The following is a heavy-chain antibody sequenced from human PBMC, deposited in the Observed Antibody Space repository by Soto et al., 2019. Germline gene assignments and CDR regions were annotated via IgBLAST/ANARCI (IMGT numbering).Heavy chain of an antibody. V-gene: IGHV1-18*01. Sequence: QVQLVQSGAEVKKPGASVKVSCKASGYTFTAYAFNWVRQAPGQGLEWMGWIGAYSGNTKYAQKFQGRVTMTIDTSTSTAYLELRSLRSDDTAVYYCARDQTVLDYWGQGTLVTVSS. CDR3: ARDQTVLDY. CDR2: IGAYSGNT. D-gene: IGHD1-1*01. CDR1: GYTFTAYA. J-gene: IGHJ4*02.